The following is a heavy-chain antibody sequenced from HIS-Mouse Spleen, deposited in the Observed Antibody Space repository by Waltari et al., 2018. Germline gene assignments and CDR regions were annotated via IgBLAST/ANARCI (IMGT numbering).Heavy chain of an antibody. J-gene: IGHJ2*01. Sequence: QLQLQESGPGLVKPSETLSLTCTVSGGSISSSSYYWAWLRQPQGKGLEWIGSIYYSGSTYYNPSLKSRVTISVDTSKNQFSLKLSSVTAADTAVYYCAREIPYSSSWYDWYFDLWGRGTLVTVSS. D-gene: IGHD6-13*01. CDR3: AREIPYSSSWYDWYFDL. V-gene: IGHV4-39*07. CDR2: IYYSGST. CDR1: GGSISSSSYY.